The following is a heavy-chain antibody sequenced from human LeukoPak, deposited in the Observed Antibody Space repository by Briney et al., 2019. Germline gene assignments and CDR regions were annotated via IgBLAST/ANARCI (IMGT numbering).Heavy chain of an antibody. CDR2: IYYSGST. D-gene: IGHD6-19*01. Sequence: SETLSLTCTVSGGSISSSSYYWGWIRQPPGKGLEWIGSIYYSGSTYYNPSLKSRVTISVDTTKNQFSLKLSSVTAADTAVYYCVRGGGSGWSAFDIWGQGTMVTVSS. CDR1: GGSISSSSYY. J-gene: IGHJ3*02. CDR3: VRGGGSGWSAFDI. V-gene: IGHV4-39*07.